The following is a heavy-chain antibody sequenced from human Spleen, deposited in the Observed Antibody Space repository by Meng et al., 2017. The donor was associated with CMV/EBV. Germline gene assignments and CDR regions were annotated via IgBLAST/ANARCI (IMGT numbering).Heavy chain of an antibody. V-gene: IGHV1-2*02. J-gene: IGHJ4*02. D-gene: IGHD4-23*01. CDR2: INPNTGDS. Sequence: KASGYTFTGYYLHWVRQAPGQGLEWMGCINPNTGDSNYAEIFQGRVTVTRDTSIRTAYTELNGLRSDDTAVYYCAREGDGGNSFPDYWGQGTLVTVSS. CDR3: AREGDGGNSFPDY. CDR1: GYTFTGYY.